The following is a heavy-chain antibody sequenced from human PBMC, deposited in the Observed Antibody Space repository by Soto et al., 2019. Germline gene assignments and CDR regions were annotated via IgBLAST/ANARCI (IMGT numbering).Heavy chain of an antibody. CDR3: ARTGGSALYYGMDV. D-gene: IGHD3-9*01. CDR1: GASISSGGYY. V-gene: IGHV4-31*03. CDR2: IYYSGST. J-gene: IGHJ6*02. Sequence: VQLQESGPGLVRPSQTLSLTCTVSGASISSGGYYWTWIRQHPGKGLEWIGYIYYSGSTYYNPSLRSRVTISVDTYSDQFPLKLTSVTAADTAVYYCARTGGSALYYGMDVWGQGTTVTVSS.